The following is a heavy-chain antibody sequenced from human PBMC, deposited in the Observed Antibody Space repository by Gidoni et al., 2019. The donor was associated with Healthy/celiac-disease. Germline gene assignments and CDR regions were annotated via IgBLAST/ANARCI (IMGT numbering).Heavy chain of an antibody. CDR2: INHSGST. J-gene: IGHJ4*02. CDR1: GGSFSGYY. V-gene: IGHV4-34*01. D-gene: IGHD6-19*01. CDR3: ARAWYGIAVAGTFDY. Sequence: QVQLQQWGAGLLKPSETLSLTCAVYGGSFSGYYWSWIRQPPGKGLEWIGEINHSGSTNYNPSLKSRVTISVDTSKNQFSLKLSSVTAADTAVYYCARAWYGIAVAGTFDYWGQGTLVTVSS.